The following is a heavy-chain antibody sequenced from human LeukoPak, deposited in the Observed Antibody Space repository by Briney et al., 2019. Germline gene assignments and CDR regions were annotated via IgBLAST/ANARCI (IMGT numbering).Heavy chain of an antibody. CDR2: IKQDGTEK. J-gene: IGHJ4*02. CDR3: ARLSEMFRGPQVIYYFDY. Sequence: GGSLRLSCGASGFSFTTYWMSWVRQAPGKGLEWVANIKQDGTEKYYVDSVKGRFTISRDYARNSLYLQLNSLRAEDTAVYYCARLSEMFRGPQVIYYFDYWGQGTLVTVSS. CDR1: GFSFTTYW. V-gene: IGHV3-7*01. D-gene: IGHD3-10*01.